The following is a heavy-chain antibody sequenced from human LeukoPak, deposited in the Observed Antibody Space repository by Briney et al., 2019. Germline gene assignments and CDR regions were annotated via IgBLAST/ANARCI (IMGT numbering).Heavy chain of an antibody. D-gene: IGHD3-22*01. CDR1: GFTFSSYA. J-gene: IGHJ4*02. Sequence: PGGSLRLSCAASGFTFSSYAMSWVRRAPGKGPEWVSSLSGGGGDTYYADSVNGRFTISRDNSKKTLYLQMNSLRAEDTAVYYCAKDRYYDSRRAYDYWGQGTLVTVSS. CDR2: LSGGGGDT. CDR3: AKDRYYDSRRAYDY. V-gene: IGHV3-23*01.